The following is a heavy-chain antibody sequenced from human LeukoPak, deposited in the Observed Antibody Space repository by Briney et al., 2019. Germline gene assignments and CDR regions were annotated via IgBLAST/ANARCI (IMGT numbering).Heavy chain of an antibody. CDR2: IKQDGSEK. V-gene: IGHV3-7*03. D-gene: IGHD1-26*01. Sequence: GGSLRLSCTASGLTLSNYWMIWVRQAPGKGLQWVAKIKQDGSEKYYVDSVKGRFTISRDNAENSLYLQMNSLRVEDTAVYYRAARSSGNPYFWGQGTLVTVSS. CDR1: GLTLSNYW. J-gene: IGHJ4*02. CDR3: AARSSGNPYF.